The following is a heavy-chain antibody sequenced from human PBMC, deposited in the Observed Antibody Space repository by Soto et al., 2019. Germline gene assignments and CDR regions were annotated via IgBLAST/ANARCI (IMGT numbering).Heavy chain of an antibody. CDR3: ARRQWLRIFDC. D-gene: IGHD5-12*01. Sequence: SETLSLTCTVSGASISRYYWSWIRQSPGKGLEWIGYLYNTGSTIYNPSLKSRVTISVDTSKNQFSLKLSSLTAADTAVYYCARRQWLRIFDCWGQGTLVTVSS. CDR2: LYNTGST. V-gene: IGHV4-4*08. CDR1: GASISRYY. J-gene: IGHJ4*02.